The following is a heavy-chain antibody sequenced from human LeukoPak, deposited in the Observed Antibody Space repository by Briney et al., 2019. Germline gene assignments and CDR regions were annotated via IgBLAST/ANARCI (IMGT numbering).Heavy chain of an antibody. V-gene: IGHV3-21*01. CDR3: ARDLMVRGVIDPGDDY. Sequence: GGSLRLSCAASGFTFSSYSMNWVRQAPGKGLEWVSSISSSSSYIYYADSVKGRFTISRDNAKNSLYLQMNSLRAEDTAVYYCARDLMVRGVIDPGDDYWGQGTLVTVSS. CDR1: GFTFSSYS. CDR2: ISSSSSYI. D-gene: IGHD3-10*01. J-gene: IGHJ4*02.